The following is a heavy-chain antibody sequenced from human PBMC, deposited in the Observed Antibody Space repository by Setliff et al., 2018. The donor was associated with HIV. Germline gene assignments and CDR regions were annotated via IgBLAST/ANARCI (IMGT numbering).Heavy chain of an antibody. CDR3: ARFEVTPVTTRDS. V-gene: IGHV4-34*01. Sequence: ASETLSLTCAVYGGSFSGYWNWIRQPPGKGLEWIGEIHHTGHINNHPSFKSRVTISLDKSTNQFSLKMKSVTAADSAVYYCARFEVTPVTTRDSWGQGTLVTVSS. J-gene: IGHJ4*02. CDR1: GGSFSGY. CDR2: IHHTGHI. D-gene: IGHD4-17*01.